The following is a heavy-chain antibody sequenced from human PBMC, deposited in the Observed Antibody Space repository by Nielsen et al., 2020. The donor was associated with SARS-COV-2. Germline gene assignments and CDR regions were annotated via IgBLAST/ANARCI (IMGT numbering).Heavy chain of an antibody. CDR1: GYTFTGYY. Sequence: ASVKVSCKASGYTFTGYYMHWVRQAPGQGLEWMGWINPNSGSTNYAQKFQGRVTMTRDTSISTAYMELSSLRSEDTAVYYCATTPAYWATITGTTGNFDYWGQGTLVTVSS. V-gene: IGHV1-2*02. J-gene: IGHJ4*02. CDR3: ATTPAYWATITGTTGNFDY. CDR2: INPNSGST. D-gene: IGHD1-7*01.